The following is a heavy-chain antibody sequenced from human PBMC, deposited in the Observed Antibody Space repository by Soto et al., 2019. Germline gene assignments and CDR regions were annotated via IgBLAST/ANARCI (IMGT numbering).Heavy chain of an antibody. CDR3: AKDQGPQLTLHRGDWFDP. J-gene: IGHJ5*02. Sequence: EVQLVESGGGLVQPGRSLRLSCAASGFTFDDYAMHWVRQAPGKGLEWVSGISWNSGSIGYADSVKGRFTISRDNAKNSLYLQMNCLRAEDTALYYCAKDQGPQLTLHRGDWFDPWGQGTLVTVSS. V-gene: IGHV3-9*01. CDR1: GFTFDDYA. CDR2: ISWNSGSI. D-gene: IGHD6-13*01.